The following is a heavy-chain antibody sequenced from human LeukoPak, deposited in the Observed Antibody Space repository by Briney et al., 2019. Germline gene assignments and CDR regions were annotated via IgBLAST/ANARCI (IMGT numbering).Heavy chain of an antibody. CDR1: GGSISSYY. J-gene: IGHJ3*02. CDR3: ARQVTMIVVPPQDVFDI. CDR2: IYYSGST. D-gene: IGHD3-22*01. V-gene: IGHV4-59*08. Sequence: SETLSLTCTVSGGSISSYYWSWIRQPPGKGLEWIGYIYYSGSTNYNPSLKSRVTISVDTSKNQFSLKLSSVTAADTAVYYCARQVTMIVVPPQDVFDIWGQGTMVTVSS.